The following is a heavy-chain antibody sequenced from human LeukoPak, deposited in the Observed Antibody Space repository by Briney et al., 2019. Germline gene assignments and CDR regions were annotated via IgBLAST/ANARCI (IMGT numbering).Heavy chain of an antibody. D-gene: IGHD6-13*01. Sequence: PGGSLRLSCTASGFTFRNHWMHWVRQVPGKGLEWVSYISSSSSTIYYADSVKGRFTISRDNAKNSLYLQMNSLRAEDTAVYYCARDPSGYSSSWYMTNWFDPWGQGTLVTVSS. J-gene: IGHJ5*02. CDR2: ISSSSSTI. CDR1: GFTFRNHW. V-gene: IGHV3-48*01. CDR3: ARDPSGYSSSWYMTNWFDP.